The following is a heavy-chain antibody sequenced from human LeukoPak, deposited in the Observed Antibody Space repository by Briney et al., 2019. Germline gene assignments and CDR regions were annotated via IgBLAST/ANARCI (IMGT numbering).Heavy chain of an antibody. CDR3: ARRSGNMVRERYYFDY. CDR1: GGSISSSSYY. J-gene: IGHJ4*02. Sequence: PSETLSLTCTVSGGSISSSSYYWGWIRQPPGKGLEWIGSIYYSGSTYYNPSLKSRVTISVDTSKNQFSLKLSSVTAADTAVYYCARRSGNMVRERYYFDYWGQGTLVTVSS. D-gene: IGHD3-10*01. CDR2: IYYSGST. V-gene: IGHV4-39*01.